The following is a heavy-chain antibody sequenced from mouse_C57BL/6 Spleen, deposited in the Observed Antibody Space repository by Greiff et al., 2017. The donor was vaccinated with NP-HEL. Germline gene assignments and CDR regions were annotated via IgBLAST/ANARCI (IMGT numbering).Heavy chain of an antibody. D-gene: IGHD4-1*01. V-gene: IGHV1-26*01. CDR1: GYTFTDYY. CDR2: INPNNGGT. Sequence: EVQLQQSGPELVKPGASVKISCKASGYTFTDYYMNWVKQSHGKSLEWIGDINPNNGGTSYNQKFKGKATLTVDKSSSTAYMELRSLTSEDSAVYYCASNWDRDYYAMDYWGQGTSVTVSS. CDR3: ASNWDRDYYAMDY. J-gene: IGHJ4*01.